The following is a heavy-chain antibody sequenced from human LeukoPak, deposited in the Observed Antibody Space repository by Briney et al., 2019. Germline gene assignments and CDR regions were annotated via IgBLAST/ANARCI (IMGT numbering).Heavy chain of an antibody. CDR1: GFTFSSYK. D-gene: IGHD6-19*01. CDR3: ARSQYSSGWDYYYGMDV. Sequence: PGGSLRLSCAASGFTFSSYKMNWVRQAPGKGLEWVSYISSSGSTIYYADSVKGRFTVSRDNAKNSLYLQMNSLRAEDTAVYYCARSQYSSGWDYYYGMDVWGKGTTVTVSS. J-gene: IGHJ6*04. CDR2: ISSSGSTI. V-gene: IGHV3-48*03.